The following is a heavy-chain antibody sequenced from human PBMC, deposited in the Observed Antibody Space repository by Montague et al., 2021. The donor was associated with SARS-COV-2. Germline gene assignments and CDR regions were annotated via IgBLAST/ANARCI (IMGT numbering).Heavy chain of an antibody. CDR1: GGSISPYY. V-gene: IGHV4-59*12. Sequence: SETLSLTCTVSGGSISPYYWSWIRKSPGKGLECIGYTSYSGSTDYKPSLKSRVTISIDTSKNQFSLKLSSVTAADTAVYYCARWGEYYDSPYYYYAMDVWGQGTTVTVSS. D-gene: IGHD3-3*01. CDR3: ARWGEYYDSPYYYYAMDV. CDR2: TSYSGST. J-gene: IGHJ6*02.